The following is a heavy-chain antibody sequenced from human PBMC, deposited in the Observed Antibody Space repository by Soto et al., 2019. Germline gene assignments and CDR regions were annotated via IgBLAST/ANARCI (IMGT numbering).Heavy chain of an antibody. V-gene: IGHV4-34*01. Sequence: PSETLSLTCAVYGGSFSGYYCSWIRQPPGKGPEWIGELNDSGSTNYNASLKSRVSISLDTSKNQFSLKLSSVTAADTAVYYCARGRGGVQHWGQGTLVTVSS. CDR2: LNDSGST. CDR3: ARGRGGVQH. J-gene: IGHJ1*01. CDR1: GGSFSGYY. D-gene: IGHD3-10*01.